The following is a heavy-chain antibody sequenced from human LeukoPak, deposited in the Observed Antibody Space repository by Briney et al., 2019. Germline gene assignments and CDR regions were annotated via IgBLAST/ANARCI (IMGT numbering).Heavy chain of an antibody. D-gene: IGHD4-17*01. CDR1: GFIFNDYY. V-gene: IGHV3-11*01. CDR2: ISRTGNTI. J-gene: IGHJ4*02. CDR3: ARDLGSSTVTTAFDY. Sequence: KPGGSLRLSCAASGFIFNDYYMSWIRQAPGKGLEWLSYISRTGNTIYYRDSVKGRFTISRDNANNLLHLQMDNLRAEDTAVYYCARDLGSSTVTTAFDYWGQGTLVTVSS.